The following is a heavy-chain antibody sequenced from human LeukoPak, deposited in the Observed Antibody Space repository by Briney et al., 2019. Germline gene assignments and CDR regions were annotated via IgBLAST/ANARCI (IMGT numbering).Heavy chain of an antibody. Sequence: PSETLSLTCAVYGGSSSGYYWSWLRQPPGKGLEWIXYIYYSGSTNYNPSLKSRVTISVDTSKNQFSLKLSSVTAADTAVYYCARVGGSGSYYYAMDVWGQGTTVTVSS. CDR1: GGSSSGYY. J-gene: IGHJ6*02. CDR2: IYYSGST. D-gene: IGHD3-10*01. CDR3: ARVGGSGSYYYAMDV. V-gene: IGHV4-59*01.